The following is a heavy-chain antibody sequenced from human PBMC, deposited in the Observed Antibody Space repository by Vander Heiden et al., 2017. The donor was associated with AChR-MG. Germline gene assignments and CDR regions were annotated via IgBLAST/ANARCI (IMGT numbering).Heavy chain of an antibody. V-gene: IGHV3-23*01. CDR3: VKGSAAARPYYFDY. CDR2: ITDTGGDT. J-gene: IGHJ4*02. Sequence: EVQLLESGGALVQPGGSLRLSCAVSGFTFTNYAMSWVRQVPGKGLEWVSAITDTGGDTYHADSVKGRLTISRDNSKNTLSLQMNSLRAEDTALYYCVKGSAAARPYYFDYWGQGTLVTVSS. D-gene: IGHD6-13*01. CDR1: GFTFTNYA.